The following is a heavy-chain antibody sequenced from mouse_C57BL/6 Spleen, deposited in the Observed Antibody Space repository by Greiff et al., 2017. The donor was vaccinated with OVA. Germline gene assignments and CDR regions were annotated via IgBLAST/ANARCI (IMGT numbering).Heavy chain of an antibody. CDR2: IYPGDGDT. CDR3: ARLRDFDV. V-gene: IGHV1-82*01. CDR1: GYAFSSSW. Sequence: QVQLQQSGPELVKPGASVKISCKASGYAFSSSWMNWVKQRPGTGLEWIGRIYPGDGDTNYIGKFKGKATLTADKSSSTAYMQLSSLTSEDSAVYVCARLRDFDVWGTGTTVTVSS. J-gene: IGHJ1*03.